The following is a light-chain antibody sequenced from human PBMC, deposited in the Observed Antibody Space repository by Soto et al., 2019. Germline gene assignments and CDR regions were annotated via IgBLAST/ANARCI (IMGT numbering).Light chain of an antibody. J-gene: IGLJ2*01. V-gene: IGLV1-47*02. CDR2: SNN. CDR3: ASWDDRLGAVI. Sequence: QSVLTQPPSVSAAPGQNVTISCSGDGSSLGENAMCWYQVLPGAAPKLLMHSNNLRPSGVPERISGSKFGTAASLAISGLRSEDEAVYYCASWDDRLGAVIFGGGTKLTVL. CDR1: GSSLGENA.